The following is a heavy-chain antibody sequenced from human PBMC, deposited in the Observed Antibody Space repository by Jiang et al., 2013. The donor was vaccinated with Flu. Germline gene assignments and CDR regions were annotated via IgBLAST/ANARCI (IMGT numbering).Heavy chain of an antibody. CDR1: GGSISSGGYY. J-gene: IGHJ4*02. V-gene: IGHV4-31*03. Sequence: GSGLVKPSQTLSLTCTVSGGSISSGGYYWSWIRQHPGKGLEWIGYIYYSGSTYYNPSLKSRVTISVDTSKNQFSLKLSSVTAADTAVYYCARTQHSGVWSGYFDYWGQGTLVTVSS. D-gene: IGHD3-3*01. CDR2: IYYSGST. CDR3: ARTQHSGVWSGYFDY.